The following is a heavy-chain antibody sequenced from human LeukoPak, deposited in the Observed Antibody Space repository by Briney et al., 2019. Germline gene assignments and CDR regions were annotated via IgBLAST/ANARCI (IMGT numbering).Heavy chain of an antibody. D-gene: IGHD1-26*01. CDR1: GYTFTGYY. CDR2: ISPNRVGR. J-gene: IGHJ5*01. Sequence: ASVNESCKASGYTFTGYYMHWVRQAPGQGLEWMGWISPNRVGRNYAQKFQGRVTMTRDTSISTAYMELSSLRSDDTAVYYCARDLGEVHVDSWGQGNPGPRLL. V-gene: IGHV1-2*02. CDR3: ARDLGEVHVDS.